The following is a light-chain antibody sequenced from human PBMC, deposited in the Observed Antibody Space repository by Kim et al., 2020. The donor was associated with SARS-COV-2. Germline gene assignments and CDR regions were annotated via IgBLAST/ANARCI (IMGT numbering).Light chain of an antibody. Sequence: SASVGDTVTITCRDSQSISRWLAWYQQKPGKAPNLLILRASDLQSGVPSRFSGSGSETDFTLTINSLQPDDFATYYCHQYKSQSTFGQGTKVDIK. CDR1: QSISRW. J-gene: IGKJ1*01. CDR2: RAS. CDR3: HQYKSQST. V-gene: IGKV1-5*03.